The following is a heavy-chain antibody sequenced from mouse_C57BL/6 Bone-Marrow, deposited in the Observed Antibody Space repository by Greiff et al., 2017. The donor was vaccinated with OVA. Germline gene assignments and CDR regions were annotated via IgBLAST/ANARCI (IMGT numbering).Heavy chain of an antibody. J-gene: IGHJ4*01. D-gene: IGHD2-2*01. CDR1: GFSLTSSG. CDR2: IWRGGST. V-gene: IGHV2-5*01. CDR3: AKVIYYGYPYAMDY. Sequence: QVQLQQSGPGLVQPSQSLSITCTVSGFSLTSSGVHWVRQSPGKGLEWLGVIWRGGSTDYNAAFMSRLSITKDNSKSQVFFKMNSLQADDTAIYYCAKVIYYGYPYAMDYWGQGTSVTVSS.